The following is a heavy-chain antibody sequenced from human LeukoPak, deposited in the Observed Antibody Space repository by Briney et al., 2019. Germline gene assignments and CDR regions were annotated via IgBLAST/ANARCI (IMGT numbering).Heavy chain of an antibody. D-gene: IGHD6-19*01. CDR3: ARDIARGSSGWYYYYYYYGMDV. J-gene: IGHJ6*02. CDR1: GFTFSSYE. CDR2: ISSSGSTI. Sequence: GGSLRLSCAASGFTFSSYEMNWVRQAPGKGLEWVSYISSSGSTIYYADSAKGRFTISRDNAKNSLYLQMNSLRAEDTAVYYCARDIARGSSGWYYYYYYYGMDVWGQGTTVTVSS. V-gene: IGHV3-48*03.